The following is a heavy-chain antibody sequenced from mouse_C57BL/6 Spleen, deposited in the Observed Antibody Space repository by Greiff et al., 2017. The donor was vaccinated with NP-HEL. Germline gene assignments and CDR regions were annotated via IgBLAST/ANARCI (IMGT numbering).Heavy chain of an antibody. D-gene: IGHD2-5*01. J-gene: IGHJ4*01. CDR1: GYTFTSYW. Sequence: QVQLQQPGAELVKPGASVKMSCKASGYTFTSYWITWVKQRPGQGLEWIGDIYPGSGSTNYNEKFKSKATLTVDTSSSTAYMQLSSLTSEDSAVYDCARSGANYSTAMDYWGQGTSVTVSS. V-gene: IGHV1-55*01. CDR2: IYPGSGST. CDR3: ARSGANYSTAMDY.